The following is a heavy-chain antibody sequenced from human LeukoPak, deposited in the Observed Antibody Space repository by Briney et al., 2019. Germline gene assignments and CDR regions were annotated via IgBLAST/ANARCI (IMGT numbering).Heavy chain of an antibody. J-gene: IGHJ4*02. D-gene: IGHD6-13*01. V-gene: IGHV3-23*01. CDR2: ISGSGGST. CDR3: AKKYQQLVQYYFDY. CDR1: GFTFSSYA. Sequence: GGSLRLSCAASGFTFSSYAMSWVRHAPGKGREWGSAISGSGGSTYYADAVRGRFTISRDNSKNTLSLQMTSLRAEDTAVYYCAKKYQQLVQYYFDYWGQGTLVTVSS.